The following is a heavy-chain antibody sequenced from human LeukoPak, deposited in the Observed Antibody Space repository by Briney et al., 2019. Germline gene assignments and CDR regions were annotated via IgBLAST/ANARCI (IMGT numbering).Heavy chain of an antibody. CDR1: GYTFTGYY. J-gene: IGHJ6*02. CDR2: INPNSGGT. Sequence: GASVKVSCKASGYTFTGYYMHWVRQAPGQGLEWMGWINPNSGGTNYAQKFQGRVTMTRDTSISTAYMELSRLRSDDTAVYYCALILYYDFWSGPIDGREYGMDVWGQGTTVTVSS. D-gene: IGHD3-3*01. V-gene: IGHV1-2*02. CDR3: ALILYYDFWSGPIDGREYGMDV.